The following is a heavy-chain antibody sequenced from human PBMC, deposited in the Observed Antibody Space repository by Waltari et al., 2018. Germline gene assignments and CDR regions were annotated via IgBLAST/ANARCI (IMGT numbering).Heavy chain of an antibody. CDR2: TYYRSKWYN. V-gene: IGHV6-1*01. D-gene: IGHD6-6*01. CDR3: ARDEYSSSSYAFDI. CDR1: GDRATRNHAS. Sequence: QVQLQQSGPGLVKPSQTLSTTCAISGDRATRNHASWNWSRQSPSRGLEWLGRTYYRSKWYNDYAVSVKSRITINPDTSKNQFSLQLNSVTPEDTAVYYCARDEYSSSSYAFDIWGQGTMVTVSS. J-gene: IGHJ3*02.